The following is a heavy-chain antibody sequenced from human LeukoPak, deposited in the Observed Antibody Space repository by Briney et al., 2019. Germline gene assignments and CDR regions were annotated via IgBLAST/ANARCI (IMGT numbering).Heavy chain of an antibody. CDR3: AAAGYMDAFDI. D-gene: IGHD6-13*01. Sequence: GASVKVSCKASGYTFTSYDINWVRQATGQGLEWMGWMNPNSGNTGYAQKFQGRVTMTRDTSISTAYMELSRLRSDDTAVYYCAAAGYMDAFDIWGQGTMVTVSS. V-gene: IGHV1-8*01. CDR1: GYTFTSYD. J-gene: IGHJ3*02. CDR2: MNPNSGNT.